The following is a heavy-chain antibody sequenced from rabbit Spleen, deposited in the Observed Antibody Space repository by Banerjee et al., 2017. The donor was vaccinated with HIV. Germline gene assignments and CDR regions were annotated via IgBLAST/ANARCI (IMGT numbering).Heavy chain of an antibody. J-gene: IGHJ6*01. CDR1: GVSFSTNDY. CDR2: IEGGSSTFS. V-gene: IGHV1S40*01. CDR3: ARDTGSSFSSYGMDL. D-gene: IGHD8-1*01. Sequence: QSLEESGGDLVKPGASLTLTCTASGVSFSTNDYMCWVRQAPGKGLEWIACIEGGSSTFSYFASWAKGRFTISKTSSTTVTLQMTSLTVADTATYFCARDTGSSFSSYGMDLGGPGTLVTV.